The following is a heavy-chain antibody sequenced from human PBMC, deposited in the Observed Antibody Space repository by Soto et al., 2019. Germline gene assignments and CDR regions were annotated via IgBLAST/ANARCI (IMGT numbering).Heavy chain of an antibody. D-gene: IGHD2-21*02. CDR3: ARRRYCGADCYSQYYYGMDI. J-gene: IGHJ6*02. Sequence: QVQLVQSGAELKKPGSSVKVSCRSGGDTFSSYTVSWVRQAPGQGLERMGRVIPVLGVTNYARKFQGRVSITAEKSTSTAYLELRSLTSGDSGVYYCARRRYCGADCYSQYYYGMDIWGQGTTVTVSS. CDR2: VIPVLGVT. V-gene: IGHV1-69*02. CDR1: GDTFSSYT.